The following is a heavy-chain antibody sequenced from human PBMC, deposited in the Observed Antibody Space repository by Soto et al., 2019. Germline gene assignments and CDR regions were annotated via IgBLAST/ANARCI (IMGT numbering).Heavy chain of an antibody. CDR3: ARDPDISTSPGVTKDDY. V-gene: IGHV1-18*01. J-gene: IGHJ4*02. D-gene: IGHD2-2*01. CDR2: ISAYNGNT. CDR1: GYTFTSYG. Sequence: ASVKVSCKASGYTFTSYGISWVRQAPGQGLEWMGWISAYNGNTNYAQKLQGRVTMTTDTSTSTAYMELRSLRSDDTAVYYCARDPDISTSPGVTKDDYWGQRTLANVSS.